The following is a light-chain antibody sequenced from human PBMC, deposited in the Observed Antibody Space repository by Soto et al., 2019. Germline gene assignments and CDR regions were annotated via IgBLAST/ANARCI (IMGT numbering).Light chain of an antibody. J-gene: IGKJ1*01. V-gene: IGKV1-39*01. Sequence: DIQMTQSPSSLSASVGDRVAITCRASQRISNYLNWYQQKPGKAPKLLIYAASSLQSGVPSRFSGSGSGTEFTLTISSLQSEDFAVYYCQQYNNWPLTFGQGTKVDIK. CDR1: QRISNY. CDR3: QQYNNWPLT. CDR2: AAS.